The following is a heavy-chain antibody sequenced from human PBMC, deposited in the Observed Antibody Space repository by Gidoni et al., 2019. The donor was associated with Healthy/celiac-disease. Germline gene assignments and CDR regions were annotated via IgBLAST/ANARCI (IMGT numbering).Heavy chain of an antibody. D-gene: IGHD4-17*01. CDR2: INAGNGNT. Sequence: QVQLVQSGAEVKKPGASVKVSCKASGYTFTSYAMHWVRQAPGQRLEWMGWINAGNGNTKYSQKFQGRVTITRDTSAGTAYMGLGGLGSEETAVYYCARDRRLGWFDPWGQGTLVTVSS. J-gene: IGHJ5*02. V-gene: IGHV1-3*01. CDR3: ARDRRLGWFDP. CDR1: GYTFTSYA.